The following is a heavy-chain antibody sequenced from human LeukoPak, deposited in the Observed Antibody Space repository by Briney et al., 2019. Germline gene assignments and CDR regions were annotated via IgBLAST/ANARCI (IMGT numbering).Heavy chain of an antibody. Sequence: SETLSLTCSVYGGSFSGHYWSWIRQPPGKGLEWIGEINHSGSTNYNPSLKSRVAISIDASKNQFSLKLSSVTAADTAVYYCARGARGRIAARRPSLRFDYWGQGTLVTVSS. V-gene: IGHV4-34*01. CDR3: ARGARGRIAARRPSLRFDY. CDR2: INHSGST. J-gene: IGHJ4*02. D-gene: IGHD6-6*01. CDR1: GGSFSGHY.